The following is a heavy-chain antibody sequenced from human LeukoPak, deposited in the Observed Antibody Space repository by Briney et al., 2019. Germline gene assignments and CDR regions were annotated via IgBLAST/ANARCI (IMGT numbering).Heavy chain of an antibody. J-gene: IGHJ4*02. Sequence: GASVKVSCKASGYTFTGYYMHWVRQAPGQGLEWMGRINPSGGSTSYAQKFQGRVTMTRDTSTSTVYMELSSLRSEDTAVYYCASQMAGTPFDYWGQGTLVTVSS. CDR2: INPSGGST. D-gene: IGHD6-19*01. V-gene: IGHV1-46*01. CDR3: ASQMAGTPFDY. CDR1: GYTFTGYY.